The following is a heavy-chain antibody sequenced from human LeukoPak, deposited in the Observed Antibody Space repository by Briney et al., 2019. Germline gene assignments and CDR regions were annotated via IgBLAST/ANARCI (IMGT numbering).Heavy chain of an antibody. CDR3: ASARGYSNGYYFDY. Sequence: PSETLSLTCTVSGGSITTSTYFWGWIRQPPGKGLEWIGTIYYSGSTYYNPSLKSRVTISVYTSKNQFSLKLSSVTVADTAVYYCASARGYSNGYYFDYWGQGTLVTVSS. CDR1: GGSITTSTYF. J-gene: IGHJ4*02. V-gene: IGHV4-39*07. CDR2: IYYSGST. D-gene: IGHD5-18*01.